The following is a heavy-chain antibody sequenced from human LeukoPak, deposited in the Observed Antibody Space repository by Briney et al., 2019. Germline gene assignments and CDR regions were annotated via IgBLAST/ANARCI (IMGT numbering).Heavy chain of an antibody. J-gene: IGHJ4*02. CDR2: IQSDGSSE. CDR1: GFTFSTYG. Sequence: SGGSLRLSCAASGFTFSTYGMHWVRQAPGKGLEWVTFIQSDGSSEYYADAVEGRFTISRDNSRNTLYLQMNSLRAEDTAEYYCARNRGRGHELRFDNWGQGTLVTVSS. CDR3: ARNRGRGHELRFDN. V-gene: IGHV3-30*02. D-gene: IGHD1-7*01.